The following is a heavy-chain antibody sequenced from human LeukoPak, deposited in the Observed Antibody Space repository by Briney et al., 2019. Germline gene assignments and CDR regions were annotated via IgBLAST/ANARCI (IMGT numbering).Heavy chain of an antibody. CDR2: IYTSRST. CDR1: GGSISSYY. V-gene: IGHV4-4*07. Sequence: SETLSLTCTVSGGSISSYYWSWIRQPAGQGLEWIGRIYTSRSTNYNPSLKSRVTISVDKSKNQFPLKLSSVTAADTAVYYCAREGDAFDIWGQGTMVTVSS. J-gene: IGHJ3*02. CDR3: AREGDAFDI.